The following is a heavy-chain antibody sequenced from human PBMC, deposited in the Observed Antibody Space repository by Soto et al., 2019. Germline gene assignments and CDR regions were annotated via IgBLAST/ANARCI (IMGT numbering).Heavy chain of an antibody. CDR3: AKEGGLSGSYYISSSYYFDY. CDR2: ISYDGSNT. V-gene: IGHV3-30*18. J-gene: IGHJ4*02. Sequence: QVQLVESGGGVVQPGRSLRLSCVASGFTFSSYGMHWVGQAPGKGLEGVAIISYDGSNTYYADSVKGRFTISRDNSKNTLYLQMNSLRAEDTSVYYCAKEGGLSGSYYISSSYYFDYWGQGTLVTVSS. CDR1: GFTFSSYG. D-gene: IGHD1-26*01.